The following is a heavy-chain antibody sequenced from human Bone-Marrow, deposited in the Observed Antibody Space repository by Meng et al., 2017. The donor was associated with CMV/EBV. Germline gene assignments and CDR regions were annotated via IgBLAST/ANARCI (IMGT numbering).Heavy chain of an antibody. V-gene: IGHV3-7*01. J-gene: IGHJ5*02. CDR2: IMQDGSEK. CDR3: ARVLGGSYYAENWFDP. CDR1: GFTFSSYW. D-gene: IGHD1-26*01. Sequence: GGSLRLSCAASGFTFSSYWMSWVRQAPGKGLEWVANIMQDGSEKYYVDSVKGRFTISRDNAKNSLYLQMNSLRAEDTAVYYCARVLGGSYYAENWFDPGGQGTLVTVS.